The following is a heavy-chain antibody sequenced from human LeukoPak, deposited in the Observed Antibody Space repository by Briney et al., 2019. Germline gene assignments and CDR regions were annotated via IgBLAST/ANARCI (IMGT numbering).Heavy chain of an antibody. Sequence: SETLSLTCTVSGYSISSGYYWGWIRQPPGKGLEWIGSIYHSGSTYYNPSLKSRVTISVDTSKNQFSLKLRSLTAADTAVYYCARFGSSGGVGYWGQGTLVTVSS. CDR3: ARFGSSGGVGY. J-gene: IGHJ4*02. CDR2: IYHSGST. CDR1: GYSISSGYY. V-gene: IGHV4-38-2*02. D-gene: IGHD6-19*01.